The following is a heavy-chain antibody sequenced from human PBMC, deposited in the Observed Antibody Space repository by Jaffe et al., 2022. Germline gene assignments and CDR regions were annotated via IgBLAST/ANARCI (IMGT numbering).Heavy chain of an antibody. CDR1: GYSISSGYY. CDR2: IYHSGST. V-gene: IGHV4-38-2*01. D-gene: IGHD6-13*01. Sequence: QVQLQESGPGLVKPSETLSLTCAVSGYSISSGYYWGWIRQPPGKGLEWIGSIYHSGSTYYNPSLKSRVTISVDTSKNQFSLKLSSVTAADTAVYYCARTRLRIAAAATYYFDYWGQGTLVTVSS. J-gene: IGHJ4*02. CDR3: ARTRLRIAAAATYYFDY.